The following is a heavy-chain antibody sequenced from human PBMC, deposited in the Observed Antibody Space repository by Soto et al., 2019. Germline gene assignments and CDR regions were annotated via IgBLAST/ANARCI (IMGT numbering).Heavy chain of an antibody. Sequence: QVQLVESGGGVVQPGRSLRLSCAASGFTFSSYGIHWVRQAPGKGLEWVAVIWYDGSNKYYADSVKGRFNISRNNSKNTLYLQMNSLRAEDTAVYYCARGTYYYGSGSYYNPDYWGQGTLVTVSS. J-gene: IGHJ4*02. CDR2: IWYDGSNK. CDR3: ARGTYYYGSGSYYNPDY. V-gene: IGHV3-33*01. D-gene: IGHD3-10*01. CDR1: GFTFSSYG.